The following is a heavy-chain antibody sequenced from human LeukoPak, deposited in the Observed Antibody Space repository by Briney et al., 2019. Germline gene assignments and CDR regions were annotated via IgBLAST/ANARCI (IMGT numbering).Heavy chain of an antibody. CDR2: IYTSGST. CDR1: GGSISSGGYS. Sequence: SQTLSLTCAVSGGSISSGGYSWSWIRQPAGKGLEWIGRIYTSGSTNYNPSLKSRVTMSVDTSKNQFSLKLSSVTAADTAVYYCARDPPYDSSGYYYYGMDVWGQGTTVTVSS. V-gene: IGHV4-61*02. D-gene: IGHD3-22*01. J-gene: IGHJ6*02. CDR3: ARDPPYDSSGYYYYGMDV.